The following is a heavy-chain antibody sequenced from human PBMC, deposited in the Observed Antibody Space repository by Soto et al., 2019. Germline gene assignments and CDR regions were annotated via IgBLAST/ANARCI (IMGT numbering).Heavy chain of an antibody. CDR3: ARGIKDSSSWYYGMVV. CDR2: INHSGST. Sequence: PSETLSLTCAVYGGSFSGYYWSWIRQPPGKGLEWIGEINHSGSTNYNPSLKSRVTISVDTSKNQFSLKLSSVTAADTAVFFCARGIKDSSSWYYGMVVWGQGTTVTVAS. V-gene: IGHV4-34*01. CDR1: GGSFSGYY. D-gene: IGHD6-13*01. J-gene: IGHJ6*02.